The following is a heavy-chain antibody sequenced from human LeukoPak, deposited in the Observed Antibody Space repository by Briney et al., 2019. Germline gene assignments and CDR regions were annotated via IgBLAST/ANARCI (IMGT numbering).Heavy chain of an antibody. D-gene: IGHD6-13*01. V-gene: IGHV1-46*01. J-gene: IGHJ6*02. CDR2: NNPSGGST. CDR1: GYTFTSYY. CDR3: ARAAAPLQYYYGMDV. Sequence: ASVKVSCKASGYTFTSYYMHWVRQAPGQGLEWMGLNNPSGGSTSYAQKFQGRVTMTRDTSTSTVYMELSSLRSEDTAVYYCARAAAPLQYYYGMDVWGQGTTVTVSS.